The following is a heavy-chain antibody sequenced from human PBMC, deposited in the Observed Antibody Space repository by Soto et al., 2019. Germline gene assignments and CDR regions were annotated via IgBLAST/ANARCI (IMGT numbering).Heavy chain of an antibody. CDR2: IHNSGST. CDR3: XXXXXXXTPGRNFHFYMDV. CDR1: GGSVSSGDFS. Sequence: QLRLQESGPRLLKPSATLSLTCGVSGGSVSSGDFSWGWVRQPPGKGPEWIASIHNSGSTNYNPSLHSRASISFDTSRNAIYLTLTSVVAADTSLXYXXXXXXXXTPGRNFHFYMDVWGKGTTLTVSS. V-gene: IGHV4-39*01. D-gene: IGHD1-26*01. J-gene: IGHJ6*03.